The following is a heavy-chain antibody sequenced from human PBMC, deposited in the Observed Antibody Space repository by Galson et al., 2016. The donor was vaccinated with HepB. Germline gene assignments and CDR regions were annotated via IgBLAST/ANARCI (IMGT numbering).Heavy chain of an antibody. D-gene: IGHD4-17*01. V-gene: IGHV1-18*01. CDR3: ARDGMDYGDYGGYYYYGMDV. J-gene: IGHJ6*02. CDR2: ISAYNGNT. Sequence: SVKVSCKASGCTFTSYGISWVRQAPGQGLEWMGWISAYNGNTNYAQKLQGRVTMTTDTSTSTAYMELRSLRSDDTAVYYCARDGMDYGDYGGYYYYGMDVWGQGTTVTVSS. CDR1: GCTFTSYG.